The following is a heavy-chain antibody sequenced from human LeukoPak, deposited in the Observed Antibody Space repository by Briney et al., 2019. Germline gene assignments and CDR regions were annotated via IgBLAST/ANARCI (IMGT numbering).Heavy chain of an antibody. V-gene: IGHV4-59*08. J-gene: IGHJ4*02. Sequence: SETLSLTCAVYGGSFSGYYWSWIRQPPGKGLEWIGYIYYSGSTNYNPSLKSRVTISVDTSKNQFSLKLSSVTAADTAVYYCARLGCSGGSCYSGVATLDYWGQGTLVTVSS. CDR1: GGSFSGYY. D-gene: IGHD2-15*01. CDR2: IYYSGST. CDR3: ARLGCSGGSCYSGVATLDY.